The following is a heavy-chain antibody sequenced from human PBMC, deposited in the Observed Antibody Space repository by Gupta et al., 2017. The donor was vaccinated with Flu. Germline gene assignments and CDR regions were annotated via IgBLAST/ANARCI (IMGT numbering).Heavy chain of an antibody. Sequence: QVQLVESGGGVVQPGRSLRLSCAASGFTFSNYGMHWVRQAPGKGLEWVAVISHDGSNKYYGDSGKGRFTISRDNSKNTLDLQMNSLRADDTAVYYCAKGRSGYDFFDYWGQGTLVTVSS. CDR2: ISHDGSNK. CDR3: AKGRSGYDFFDY. CDR1: GFTFSNYG. V-gene: IGHV3-30*18. J-gene: IGHJ4*02. D-gene: IGHD5-12*01.